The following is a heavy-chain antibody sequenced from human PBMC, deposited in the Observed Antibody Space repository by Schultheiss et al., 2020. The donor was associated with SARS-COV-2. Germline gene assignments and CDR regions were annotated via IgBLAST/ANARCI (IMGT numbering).Heavy chain of an antibody. CDR2: INHSGST. CDR1: GGSFSGYY. D-gene: IGHD3-22*01. J-gene: IGHJ4*02. V-gene: IGHV4-34*01. Sequence: SETLSLTCAVYGGSFSGYYWSWIRQPPGKGLEWIGEINHSGSTNYNPSLKSRVTISVDTSKNQFSLKLSSVTAADTAVYYCAREGSSYDSSGYYLNYYFDYWGQGTLVTFSS. CDR3: AREGSSYDSSGYYLNYYFDY.